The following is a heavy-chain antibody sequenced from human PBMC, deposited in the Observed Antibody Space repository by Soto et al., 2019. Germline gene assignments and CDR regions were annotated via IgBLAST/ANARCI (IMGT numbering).Heavy chain of an antibody. CDR2: MSHDGKNK. CDR3: VKDKDRTWFYDY. D-gene: IGHD3-10*01. J-gene: IGHJ4*02. V-gene: IGHV3-30*18. CDR1: GFTFITNV. Sequence: GGSLRLSCGASGFTFITNVMHWVRQSPGKGLEWVAFMSHDGKNKYYVDSVKGRFTISRDNSKNTLYLQMDSLRPEDTALYYCVKDKDRTWFYDYWGQGTLVTVSS.